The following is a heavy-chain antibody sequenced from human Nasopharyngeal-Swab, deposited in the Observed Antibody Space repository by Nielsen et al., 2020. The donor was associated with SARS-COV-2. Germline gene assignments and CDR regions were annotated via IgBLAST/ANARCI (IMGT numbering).Heavy chain of an antibody. CDR2: ISGSGGST. D-gene: IGHD6-19*01. CDR1: GFTFSSYA. J-gene: IGHJ6*02. Sequence: GESLKISCAASGFTFSSYAMSWVRQAPGKGLEWVSSISGSGGSTYYAHSEKGRFTISRDNSKNTLYLQMNSLRAEDTAVYYCAKDLQKWLVLGGYYYYNMDVWGQGTTVTVSS. CDR3: AKDLQKWLVLGGYYYYNMDV. V-gene: IGHV3-23*01.